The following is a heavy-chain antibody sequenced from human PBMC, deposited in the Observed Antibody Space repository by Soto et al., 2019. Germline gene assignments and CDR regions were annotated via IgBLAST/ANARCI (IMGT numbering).Heavy chain of an antibody. J-gene: IGHJ4*02. V-gene: IGHV3-23*01. CDR2: ISGSGGST. D-gene: IGHD6-13*01. CDR1: GFTFSSYA. CDR3: AKENGYSSSWFEFDY. Sequence: EVQLLESGGGLVQPGGSLRLSCAASGFTFSSYAMSWVRQAPGKGLEWVSAISGSGGSTYYADSVKGRFTISRDNSKKTLYMQMNSLRAEDTAVYYCAKENGYSSSWFEFDYWGQGTLVTVSS.